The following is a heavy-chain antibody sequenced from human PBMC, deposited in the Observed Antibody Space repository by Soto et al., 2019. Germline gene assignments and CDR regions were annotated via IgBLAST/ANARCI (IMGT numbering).Heavy chain of an antibody. D-gene: IGHD2-15*01. J-gene: IGHJ4*02. Sequence: GGSLRLSCAASGFTFSSYGMHWVRQAPGKGLEWVAIISYDGSNKYYADSVKGRFTISRDNSKNTLYLQMNSLRAEDTAVYYCAMAPYCTGGYCYEYYFDYWGQGT. CDR2: ISYDGSNK. CDR3: AMAPYCTGGYCYEYYFDY. CDR1: GFTFSSYG. V-gene: IGHV3-30*03.